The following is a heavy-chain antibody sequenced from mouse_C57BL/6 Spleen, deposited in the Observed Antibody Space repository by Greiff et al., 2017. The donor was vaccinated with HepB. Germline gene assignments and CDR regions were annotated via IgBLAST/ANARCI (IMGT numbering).Heavy chain of an antibody. Sequence: EVQGVESGGDLVKPGGSLKLSCAASGFTFSSYGMSWVRQTPDKRLEWVATISSGGSYTYYPDSVKGRITISRDNAKNTLYLQMSSLKSEDTAMYYCARHDSSDYAMDYWGQGTSVTVSS. D-gene: IGHD3-2*01. CDR1: GFTFSSYG. CDR3: ARHDSSDYAMDY. J-gene: IGHJ4*01. V-gene: IGHV5-6*01. CDR2: ISSGGSYT.